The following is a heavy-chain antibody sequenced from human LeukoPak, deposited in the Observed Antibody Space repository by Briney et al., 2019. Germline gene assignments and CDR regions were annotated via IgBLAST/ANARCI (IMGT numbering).Heavy chain of an antibody. CDR2: ISYDGSNK. D-gene: IGHD3-10*01. J-gene: IGHJ4*02. CDR3: ARDPMARGVIITSFDF. V-gene: IGHV3-30-3*01. Sequence: GGSLRLSCAASGFTFSSYAMHWVRQAPGKGLEWVAVISYDGSNKYYADSVKGRFTISRDNSKNTLYLQMNSLRTEDTAVYYCARDPMARGVIITSFDFWGQGTLVTVSS. CDR1: GFTFSSYA.